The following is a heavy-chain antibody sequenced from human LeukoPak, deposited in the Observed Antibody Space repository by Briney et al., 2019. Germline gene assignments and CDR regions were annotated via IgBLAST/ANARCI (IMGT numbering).Heavy chain of an antibody. D-gene: IGHD2-2*01. Sequence: VESLKLSCKGSGYSFASYWMAWVRQMPGKGLEWIGGIYPGNSDITYSPSFQGQVTSSADKSVSTAYLHWSSLKASDTAIYYCARHLSSISSCPNYWGQGTLVTVSS. J-gene: IGHJ4*02. V-gene: IGHV5-51*01. CDR2: IYPGNSDI. CDR1: GYSFASYW. CDR3: ARHLSSISSCPNY.